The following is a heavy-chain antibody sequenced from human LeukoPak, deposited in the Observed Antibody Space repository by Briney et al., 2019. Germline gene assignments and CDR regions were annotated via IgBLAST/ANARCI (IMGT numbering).Heavy chain of an antibody. J-gene: IGHJ5*02. V-gene: IGHV3-21*01. D-gene: IGHD5-12*01. CDR3: SRDRLGGLDL. CDR2: ISTMSNYI. Sequence: GGSLRLSRAASGFDFSTYAINWVRQAPGKGLEWVSSISTMSNYIFYGDSVKGRFTISRDNAKNSVYLQMNSLRPEDTVVYYCSRDRLGGLDLWGQGTLVTVSS. CDR1: GFDFSTYA.